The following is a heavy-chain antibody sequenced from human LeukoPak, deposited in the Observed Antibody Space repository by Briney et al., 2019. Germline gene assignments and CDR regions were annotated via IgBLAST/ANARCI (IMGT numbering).Heavy chain of an antibody. Sequence: GESLKISCKGSGYSFTSYWIGWVRQMPGKGLEWMGIIYPGDSDTRYSPSFQGQDTISADKSISTAYLQWSSLKASDTAMYYCARQEEYCSSTSCLTCFDYWGQGTLVTVSS. D-gene: IGHD2-2*01. CDR1: GYSFTSYW. CDR2: IYPGDSDT. J-gene: IGHJ4*02. V-gene: IGHV5-51*01. CDR3: ARQEEYCSSTSCLTCFDY.